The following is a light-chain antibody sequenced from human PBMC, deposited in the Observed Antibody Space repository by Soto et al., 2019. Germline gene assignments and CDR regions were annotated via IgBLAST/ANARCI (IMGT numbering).Light chain of an antibody. CDR2: DAS. CDR3: QQYNNWPWT. V-gene: IGKV3-15*01. CDR1: QSVSSK. J-gene: IGKJ1*01. Sequence: ESVLTQSPATVSVSPGERATLSCRASQSVSSKLAWYQQKPGQAPRLLIYDASSRATGIPATFSGSGSGTEFTLTINSLQSEDFAVYYCQQYNNWPWTFGQGTKVDI.